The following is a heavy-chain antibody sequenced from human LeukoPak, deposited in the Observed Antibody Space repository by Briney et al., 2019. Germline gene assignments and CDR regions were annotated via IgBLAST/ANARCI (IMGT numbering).Heavy chain of an antibody. Sequence: SETLSLTCTVSGYSISSGYYWGWIRQPPGKGLEWIGSIYHSGSTYYNPSLKSRVTISVDTSKNQFSLKLSSVTAADTAVYYCARTRDFWSGYYTGLSKRVFGYWGQGTLVTVSS. D-gene: IGHD3-3*01. CDR2: IYHSGST. J-gene: IGHJ4*02. V-gene: IGHV4-38-2*02. CDR3: ARTRDFWSGYYTGLSKRVFGY. CDR1: GYSISSGYY.